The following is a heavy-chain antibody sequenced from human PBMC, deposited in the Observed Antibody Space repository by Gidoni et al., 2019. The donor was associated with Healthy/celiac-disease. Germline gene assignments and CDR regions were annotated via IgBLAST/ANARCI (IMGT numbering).Heavy chain of an antibody. CDR3: ARITYYYGSGGDEGPNSDI. CDR2: IYWNDDK. J-gene: IGHJ3*02. V-gene: IGHV2-5*01. CDR1: GFSLSTSGVG. D-gene: IGHD3-10*01. Sequence: QITLKESGPTLVKPTQTLTLTCTFSGFSLSTSGVGVGWIRQPPGKALEWLALIYWNDDKRYSPSLKSRLTITKDTSKNQVVLTMTNMDPVDTATYYCARITYYYGSGGDEGPNSDIWGQGTMVTVSS.